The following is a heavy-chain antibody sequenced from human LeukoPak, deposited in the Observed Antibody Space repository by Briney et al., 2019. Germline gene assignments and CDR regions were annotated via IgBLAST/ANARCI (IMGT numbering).Heavy chain of an antibody. CDR3: ARVPQPYYYGSGSYRNYYYYYMDV. Sequence: ASVKVSCKASGYTFTGYYMHWVRQAPGQGLEWMGWINPNSGGTNYALKFQGRVTMTRDTSVSTAYMELSRLRSDDTAVYYCARVPQPYYYGSGSYRNYYYYYMDVWGKGTTVTISS. CDR2: INPNSGGT. V-gene: IGHV1-2*02. CDR1: GYTFTGYY. J-gene: IGHJ6*03. D-gene: IGHD3-10*01.